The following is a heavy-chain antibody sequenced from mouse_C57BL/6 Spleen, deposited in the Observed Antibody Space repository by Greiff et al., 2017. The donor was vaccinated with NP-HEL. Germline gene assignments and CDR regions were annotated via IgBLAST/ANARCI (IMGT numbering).Heavy chain of an antibody. CDR3: AREEIYYYGIDY. CDR2: ISYDGSN. V-gene: IGHV3-6*01. J-gene: IGHJ2*01. D-gene: IGHD1-1*01. CDR1: GYSITSGYY. Sequence: EVKLQESGPGLVKPSQSLSLTCSVTGYSITSGYYWNWIRQFPGNKLEWMGYISYDGSNNYNPSLKNRISITRDTSKNQFFLKLNSVTTEDTATYYCAREEIYYYGIDYWGQGTTLTVSS.